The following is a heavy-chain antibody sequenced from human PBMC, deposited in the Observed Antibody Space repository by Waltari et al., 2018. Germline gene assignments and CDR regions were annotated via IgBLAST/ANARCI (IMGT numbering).Heavy chain of an antibody. CDR2: IYSNGNT. J-gene: IGHJ3*02. V-gene: IGHV3-53*01. CDR3: ARDATYYYGSGSVGDAFDI. Sequence: EVQLVDSGGGLIQPGGSLRLSCSASGSTVSSNSLTWVRQATGQGLEWVSVIYSNGNTYYADSVKGRFTISRDNSKNTLYLQMNSLRAEDTAVYYCARDATYYYGSGSVGDAFDIWGQGTMVTVSS. CDR1: GSTVSSNS. D-gene: IGHD3-10*01.